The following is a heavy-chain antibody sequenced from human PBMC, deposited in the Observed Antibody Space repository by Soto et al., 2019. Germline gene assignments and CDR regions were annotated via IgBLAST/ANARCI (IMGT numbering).Heavy chain of an antibody. CDR2: ISYDGSNK. Sequence: GGSLRLSCAASGFTFSSYGMHWVRQAPGKGLEWVAVISYDGSNKYYADSVKGRFTISRDNSKNTLYLQMNSLRAEDTAVYYCAKVNLYIAVAGTNFDYWGQGTLVTVSS. CDR1: GFTFSSYG. V-gene: IGHV3-30*18. CDR3: AKVNLYIAVAGTNFDY. D-gene: IGHD6-19*01. J-gene: IGHJ4*02.